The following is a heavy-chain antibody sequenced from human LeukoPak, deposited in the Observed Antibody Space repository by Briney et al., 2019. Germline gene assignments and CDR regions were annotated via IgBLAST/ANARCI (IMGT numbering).Heavy chain of an antibody. V-gene: IGHV5-51*01. CDR3: ARRLGSSSSGHWYFDL. Sequence: GESLKISCKGSGYSFTSYWIGWVRQMPGKGLEWMGIIYPGDSDTRYSPSFQGQVTISADKSISTAYLQWSSLKASDTAMYYCARRLGSSSSGHWYFDLWGRGTLVTVSS. J-gene: IGHJ2*01. CDR1: GYSFTSYW. D-gene: IGHD6-6*01. CDR2: IYPGDSDT.